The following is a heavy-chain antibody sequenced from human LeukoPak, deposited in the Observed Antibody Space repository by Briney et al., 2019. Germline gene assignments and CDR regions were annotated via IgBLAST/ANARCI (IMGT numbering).Heavy chain of an antibody. V-gene: IGHV1-69*04. J-gene: IGHJ4*02. CDR1: GGTFSIYA. Sequence: GSSVKVSCKASGGTFSIYAISWVRQAPGQGLEWMGRIIPILGIANYAQKFQGRVTITADKSTSTAYMELSSLRSEDTAVYYCARARDPGSAVPASGFWGQGTLVTVSS. D-gene: IGHD6-19*01. CDR2: IIPILGIA. CDR3: ARARDPGSAVPASGF.